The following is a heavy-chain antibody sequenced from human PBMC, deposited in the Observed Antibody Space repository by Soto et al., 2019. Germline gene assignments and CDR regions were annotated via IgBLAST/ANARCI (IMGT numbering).Heavy chain of an antibody. CDR2: ISDSGTST. CDR1: GITFSSYG. CDR3: AVGAVRTSFRAWDYYGLDV. V-gene: IGHV3-23*01. J-gene: IGHJ6*02. Sequence: GGSLRLSCAASGITFSSYGMNWVRQAPGKWLEWVSGISDSGTSTYYADSVKGRFTISRDNSRNILSLQMNTLRADDTAVYYCAVGAVRTSFRAWDYYGLDVWGQGXTVTVYS. D-gene: IGHD3-10*01.